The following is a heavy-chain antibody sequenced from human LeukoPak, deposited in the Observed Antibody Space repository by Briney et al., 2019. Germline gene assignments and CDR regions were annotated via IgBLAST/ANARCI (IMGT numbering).Heavy chain of an antibody. CDR3: ARMYGGYATVSGYFDY. Sequence: PKASVKVSCKASGGTFSSYAISWVRQAPGQGLEWMGGIIPIFGTANYAQKFQGRVTITADKSTSTAYMELSSLRSEDTAVYYCARMYGGYATVSGYFDYWGQGTLVTVSS. CDR2: IIPIFGTA. D-gene: IGHD5-12*01. CDR1: GGTFSSYA. V-gene: IGHV1-69*06. J-gene: IGHJ4*02.